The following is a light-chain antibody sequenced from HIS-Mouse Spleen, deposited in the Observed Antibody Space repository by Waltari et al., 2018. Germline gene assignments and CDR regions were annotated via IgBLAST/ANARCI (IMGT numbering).Light chain of an antibody. CDR3: QQLNSYPQT. CDR2: DAS. Sequence: DIQLTQSPSFLSASVGDRVTITCRASQGISSSLAWYQPKPGKAPKLLIYDASTLQSGVPSRFSGSRSGTEFTLTISSLQPEDFATYYCQQLNSYPQTFGQGTKVEIK. J-gene: IGKJ1*01. V-gene: IGKV1-9*01. CDR1: QGISSS.